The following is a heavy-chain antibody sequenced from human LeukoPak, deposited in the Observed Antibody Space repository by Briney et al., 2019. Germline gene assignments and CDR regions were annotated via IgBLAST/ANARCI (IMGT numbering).Heavy chain of an antibody. CDR3: ARDQGRRGSSWFDY. CDR1: GFSVSSNY. Sequence: GGSLRLSCAASGFSVSSNYMSWVRQAPGKGLEWVSVIYSGGTTYYADSVKGRFTISRDNSKNTLYLQMNSLRVEDTAVYYCARDQGRRGSSWFDYRGQGTLVTVSS. V-gene: IGHV3-53*01. CDR2: IYSGGTT. D-gene: IGHD6-13*01. J-gene: IGHJ4*02.